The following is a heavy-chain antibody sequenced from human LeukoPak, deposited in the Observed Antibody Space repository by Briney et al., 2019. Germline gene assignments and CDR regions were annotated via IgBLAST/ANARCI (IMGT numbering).Heavy chain of an antibody. Sequence: GGSLRLSCAASGFTFSNSWLHWVRQAPGKGLVWVSRINERGSSTSYADSVKGRFTISRDNSKNTLYLQMNSLRAEDTAVYYCARVGSSWNAFDIWGQGTMVTVSS. V-gene: IGHV3-74*01. CDR2: INERGSST. CDR3: ARVGSSWNAFDI. CDR1: GFTFSNSW. J-gene: IGHJ3*02. D-gene: IGHD6-13*01.